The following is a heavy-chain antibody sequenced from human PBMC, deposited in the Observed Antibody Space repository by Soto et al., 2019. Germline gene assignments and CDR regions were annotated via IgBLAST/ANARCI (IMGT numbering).Heavy chain of an antibody. CDR1: GFTFSSYG. J-gene: IGHJ4*02. CDR2: IWYDGSNK. CDR3: ARDYYDILTGYYPDPGSQVDY. D-gene: IGHD3-9*01. V-gene: IGHV3-33*01. Sequence: PGGSLRLSCAASGFTFSSYGMHWVGQAPGKGLEWVAVIWYDGSNKYYADSVKGRFTISRDNSKNTLYLQMNSLRAEDTAVYYCARDYYDILTGYYPDPGSQVDYWGQGTLVTVSS.